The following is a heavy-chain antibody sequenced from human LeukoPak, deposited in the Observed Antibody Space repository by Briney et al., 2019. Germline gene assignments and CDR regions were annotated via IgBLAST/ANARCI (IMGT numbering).Heavy chain of an antibody. CDR3: ARLTIFGGTRDY. CDR1: GYSISSGYY. D-gene: IGHD3-3*01. J-gene: IGHJ4*02. CDR2: MYHSGNT. Sequence: SETLSLICAVSGYSISSGYYWGWIRQPPGKGLEWIGSMYHSGNTYYNPSLKSRVTISVDTSKNQFSLKLSSMTAADTAVYYCARLTIFGGTRDYWGQGTLVTVSS. V-gene: IGHV4-38-2*01.